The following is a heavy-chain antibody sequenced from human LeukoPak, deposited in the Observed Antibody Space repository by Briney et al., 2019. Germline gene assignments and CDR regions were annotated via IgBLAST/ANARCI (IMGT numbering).Heavy chain of an antibody. CDR1: GGSISSSNYY. Sequence: SETLSLTCTVSGGSISSSNYYWGWIRQPPGKGLEWIGSIYYSGSTYYNPSLKSRVTISVDTSKNQFSLKLSSVTAADTAVYYCARGQRLLWFGRSGPYYYGMDVWGQGTTVTVSS. D-gene: IGHD3-10*01. J-gene: IGHJ6*02. CDR3: ARGQRLLWFGRSGPYYYGMDV. V-gene: IGHV4-39*01. CDR2: IYYSGST.